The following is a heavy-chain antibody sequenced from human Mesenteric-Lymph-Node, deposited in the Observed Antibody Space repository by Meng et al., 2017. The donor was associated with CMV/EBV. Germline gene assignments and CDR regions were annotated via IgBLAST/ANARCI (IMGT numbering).Heavy chain of an antibody. CDR3: ARHQRWLKSEGGFNY. Sequence: QEWGAGPVEPSETLSLTGAVYGGSFSGYYWSWIRQPPGKGLEWIGEINHSGSTNYNPSLKSRVTISVDTSKNQFSLKLSSVTAADTAVYYCARHQRWLKSEGGFNYWGQGTLVTVSS. CDR1: GGSFSGYY. V-gene: IGHV4-34*01. D-gene: IGHD4-23*01. J-gene: IGHJ4*02. CDR2: INHSGST.